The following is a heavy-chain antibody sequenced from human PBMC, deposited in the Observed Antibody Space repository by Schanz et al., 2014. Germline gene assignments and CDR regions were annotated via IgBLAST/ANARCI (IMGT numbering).Heavy chain of an antibody. CDR2: MNPNSGNT. CDR1: GYTFTSYD. CDR3: ARAPVTVGAYHYYMAV. V-gene: IGHV1-8*02. Sequence: QVQLVQSGAEVKKPGASVRLSCEASGYTFTSYDINWVRQAPGQGLEWMGWMNPNSGNTGYAQKFQGRVTMTRHTSISTAYMELSSLRSEDTAVYYCARAPVTVGAYHYYMAVWGKGTTVTVSS. D-gene: IGHD1-26*01. J-gene: IGHJ6*03.